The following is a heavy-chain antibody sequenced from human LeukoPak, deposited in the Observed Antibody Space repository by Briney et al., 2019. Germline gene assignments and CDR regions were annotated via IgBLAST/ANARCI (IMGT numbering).Heavy chain of an antibody. Sequence: SETLSLTCTVSGGSISSYYWSWIRQPPGKGLEWIGYIYYSGSTNYNPSLKSRVPISVDTSKNQFSLKLSSVTAADTAVYYCASLSGPRHYDILTGYYLARNDPSWFDPWGQGTLVTVSS. V-gene: IGHV4-59*08. J-gene: IGHJ5*02. CDR3: ASLSGPRHYDILTGYYLARNDPSWFDP. CDR1: GGSISSYY. CDR2: IYYSGST. D-gene: IGHD3-9*01.